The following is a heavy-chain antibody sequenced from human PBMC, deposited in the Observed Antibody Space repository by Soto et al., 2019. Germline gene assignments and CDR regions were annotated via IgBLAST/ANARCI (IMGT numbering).Heavy chain of an antibody. CDR2: ISGSGGST. Sequence: LRLSCEVSGFKVRSHGMHWVRQAPGEGLEWVSAISGSGGSTYYADSVKGRFTISRDNSKNTLYLQMNSLRAEDTAVYYCAKDQKGQPGNWFDPWGQGTLVTVSS. D-gene: IGHD6-13*01. V-gene: IGHV3-23*01. CDR1: GFKVRSHG. J-gene: IGHJ5*02. CDR3: AKDQKGQPGNWFDP.